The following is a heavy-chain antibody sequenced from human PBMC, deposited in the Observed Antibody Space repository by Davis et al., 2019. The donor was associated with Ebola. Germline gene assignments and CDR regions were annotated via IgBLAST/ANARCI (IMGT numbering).Heavy chain of an antibody. V-gene: IGHV1-69*04. CDR2: IIPILGIA. J-gene: IGHJ6*02. CDR1: GYTFTSYA. D-gene: IGHD1-20*01. Sequence: SVKVSCKASGYTFTSYAISWVRQAPGQGLEWMGRIIPILGIANYAQKFQGRVTITADKSTSTAYMELSSLRSEDTAVYYCARVPGGITGMYYYYGMDVWGQGTTVTVSS. CDR3: ARVPGGITGMYYYYGMDV.